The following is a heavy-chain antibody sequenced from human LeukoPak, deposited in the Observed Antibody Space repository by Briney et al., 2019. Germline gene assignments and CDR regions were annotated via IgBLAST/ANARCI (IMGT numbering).Heavy chain of an antibody. D-gene: IGHD3-22*01. CDR2: ISSSSSYI. CDR3: ARERDYYDSSGYYDS. Sequence: PGGSLRLSCAASGFTFSSYSMNWVRQAPGKGLEWVSSISSSSSYIYYADSVKGRPTISRDNAKNSLYLQMNSLRAEDTAVYYCARERDYYDSSGYYDSWGQGTLVTVSS. J-gene: IGHJ4*02. V-gene: IGHV3-21*01. CDR1: GFTFSSYS.